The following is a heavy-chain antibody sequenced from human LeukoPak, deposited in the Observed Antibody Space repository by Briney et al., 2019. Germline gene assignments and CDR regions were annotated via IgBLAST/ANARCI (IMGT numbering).Heavy chain of an antibody. CDR3: ARYLYSGSYYDY. V-gene: IGHV5-51*01. J-gene: IGHJ4*02. CDR2: IYPGDSET. CDR1: GYSFTVYW. Sequence: GESLKISCKGSGYSFTVYWIAWVRQMPGKGLEWMGIIYPGDSETRYSPSFQGQVTISVDRSISTAYPQWGGLKASDTAMYYCARYLYSGSYYDYWGQGTQVTVSS. D-gene: IGHD1-26*01.